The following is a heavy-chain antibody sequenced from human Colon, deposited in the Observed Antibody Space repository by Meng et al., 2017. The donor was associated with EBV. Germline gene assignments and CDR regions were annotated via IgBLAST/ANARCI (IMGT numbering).Heavy chain of an antibody. D-gene: IGHD5-24*01. CDR2: IYYSGST. J-gene: IGHJ4*02. Sequence: QVELQGPGPGLVKPSQPLSLTCTVSGGSISSGGYYWSWIRQHPGKGLEWIGYIYYSGSTYYNPSLKSRVTISIDTSKNQFSLKLSSVTAADTAVYYCARGPSRWLQFSFDYWGQGTLVTVPQ. CDR3: ARGPSRWLQFSFDY. CDR1: GGSISSGGYY. V-gene: IGHV4-31*03.